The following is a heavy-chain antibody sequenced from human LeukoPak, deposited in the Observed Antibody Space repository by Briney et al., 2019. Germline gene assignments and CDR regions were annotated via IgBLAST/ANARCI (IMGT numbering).Heavy chain of an antibody. D-gene: IGHD1-26*01. Sequence: ASVKVSFKASGFTFTSSAMQWVRQARGQRLEWIGWIVVGSGNTNYAQKFQERVTITRDMSTSTAYMELSSLRSEDTVVYYCAADSSDQAEVGATHWGQGTLVTVSS. CDR2: IVVGSGNT. V-gene: IGHV1-58*02. CDR3: AADSSDQAEVGATH. J-gene: IGHJ4*02. CDR1: GFTFTSSA.